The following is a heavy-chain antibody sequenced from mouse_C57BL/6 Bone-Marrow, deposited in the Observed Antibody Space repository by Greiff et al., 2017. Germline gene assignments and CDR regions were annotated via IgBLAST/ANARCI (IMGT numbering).Heavy chain of an antibody. J-gene: IGHJ3*01. CDR2: IWRGGST. Sequence: VQLQQSGPGLVQPSQSLSITCTVSGFSLTSYGVHWVRQSPGKGLEWLGVIWRGGSTDYNAAIMSRLSITKDNTKSQVFFKMNSLHADDTAIYYCAKDRTGSAWFAYWGQGTLITVSA. CDR3: AKDRTGSAWFAY. CDR1: GFSLTSYG. D-gene: IGHD1-1*01. V-gene: IGHV2-5*01.